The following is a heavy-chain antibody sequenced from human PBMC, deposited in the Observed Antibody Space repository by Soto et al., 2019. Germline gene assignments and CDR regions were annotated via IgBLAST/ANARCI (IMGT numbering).Heavy chain of an antibody. CDR1: GFTFSSSW. CDR2: INSGASTT. CDR3: ARSWGVAGTAQNWFDS. Sequence: GVLRLSCAASGFTFSSSWMHWVRQAPGKGLVWVSRINSGASTTNYADSVKGRFTISRDNAKNTLYLQMDSLTAEDTAVYYCARSWGVAGTAQNWFDSWGQGTLVTVSS. V-gene: IGHV3-74*01. J-gene: IGHJ5*01. D-gene: IGHD6-19*01.